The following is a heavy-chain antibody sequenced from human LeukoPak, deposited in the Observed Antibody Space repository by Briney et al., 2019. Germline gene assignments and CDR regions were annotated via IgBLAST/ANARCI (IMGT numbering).Heavy chain of an antibody. CDR3: AREAGVSRLTFPWFDP. CDR2: IYYSGST. D-gene: IGHD2-21*01. V-gene: IGHV4-59*01. Sequence: SETLSLTCTVSGGSISSYYWSWIRQPPGKGLEWIGYIYYSGSTNYNPSLKSRVTISADTSKNQFSLKLSSVTAADTAVYYCAREAGVSRLTFPWFDPWGQGTLVTVSS. J-gene: IGHJ5*02. CDR1: GGSISSYY.